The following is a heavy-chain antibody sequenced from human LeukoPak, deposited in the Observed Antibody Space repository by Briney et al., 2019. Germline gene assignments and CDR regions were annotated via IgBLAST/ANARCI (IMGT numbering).Heavy chain of an antibody. CDR1: GYTFTGYF. V-gene: IGHV1-2*02. J-gene: IGHJ5*02. CDR3: ARAPPITRGPFDP. D-gene: IGHD3-10*01. CDR2: INPNSGGT. Sequence: ASVKVSCKASGYTFTGYFMNWVRQAPGQGLEWMGWINPNSGGTNYAQKFQGRVTMTRDTSISTAYMELSKLRSDATAVYYCARAPPITRGPFDPWGQGTLVTVSS.